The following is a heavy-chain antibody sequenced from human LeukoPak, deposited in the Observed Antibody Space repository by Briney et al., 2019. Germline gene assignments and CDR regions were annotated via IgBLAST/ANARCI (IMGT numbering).Heavy chain of an antibody. J-gene: IGHJ4*02. CDR1: GFTFSSYG. CDR2: IWYDGSNK. D-gene: IGHD3-10*01. Sequence: GGSLRLSCAASGFTFSSYGMRWVRQAPGKGLEWVAIIWYDGSNKYYSDSSKGRFSISRNNSKTTLLLQMNSLRAEDTAVYYCARGGFGELLFYFDYWGQGTLVTVSS. CDR3: ARGGFGELLFYFDY. V-gene: IGHV3-33*02.